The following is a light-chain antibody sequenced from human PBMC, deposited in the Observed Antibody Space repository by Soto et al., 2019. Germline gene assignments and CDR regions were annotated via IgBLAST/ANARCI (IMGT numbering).Light chain of an antibody. CDR2: KAS. J-gene: IGKJ5*01. Sequence: DIQMTQSPSTLSASVGDIVTITCRASQTISSWLAWYQQKPGKAPKVLIYKASTLESGVPSRFGGSGSGTEFTLTISSLQPDDFATYYCQQYDSYPITFGQGTRLEIK. V-gene: IGKV1-5*03. CDR3: QQYDSYPIT. CDR1: QTISSW.